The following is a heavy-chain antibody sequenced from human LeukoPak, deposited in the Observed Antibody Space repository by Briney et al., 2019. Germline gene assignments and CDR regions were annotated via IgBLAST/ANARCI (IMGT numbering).Heavy chain of an antibody. V-gene: IGHV3-7*01. CDR2: IKQDGSQK. CDR3: ARDPPSFQH. J-gene: IGHJ1*01. CDR1: GFTFSSYW. Sequence: GGSLRLSCAASGFTFSSYWVSWVRQAPGKGLEWVANIKQDGSQKYYVDSVKGRFTISRDNAKNSLYLQMNSLRAEDTAVYYCARDPPSFQHWGQGTLVTVSS.